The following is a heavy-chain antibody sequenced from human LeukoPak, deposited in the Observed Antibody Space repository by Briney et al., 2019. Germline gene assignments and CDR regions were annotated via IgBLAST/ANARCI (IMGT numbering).Heavy chain of an antibody. CDR3: AKSVESAVTTNPYFDY. CDR1: GFTFSDYA. Sequence: GGSLRLSCAASGFTFSDYAMSWVRQALGKGLSWVSVISGSGVSTYNADSVKGRFTISRDNSKNTLYLQINSLRAEDTAVYYCAKSVESAVTTNPYFDYWGQGTLVTVSS. CDR2: ISGSGVST. V-gene: IGHV3-23*01. J-gene: IGHJ4*02. D-gene: IGHD4-17*01.